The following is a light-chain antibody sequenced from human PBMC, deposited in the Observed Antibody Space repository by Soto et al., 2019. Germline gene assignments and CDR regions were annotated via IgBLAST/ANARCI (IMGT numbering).Light chain of an antibody. CDR2: EVN. J-gene: IGLJ1*01. Sequence: QSVLTQPPSASGSPGQSVAISCTGTSSDVGGYNYVSWYQQHPGKAPKLIIYEVNKRPSGVPDRFSGSKSGNTASLTVSGLQAEEEADYYCSSYAGSSNVFGTGTKLTVL. CDR1: SSDVGGYNY. CDR3: SSYAGSSNV. V-gene: IGLV2-8*01.